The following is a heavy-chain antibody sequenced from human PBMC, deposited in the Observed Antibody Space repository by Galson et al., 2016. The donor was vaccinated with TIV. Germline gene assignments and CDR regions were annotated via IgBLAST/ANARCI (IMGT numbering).Heavy chain of an antibody. CDR1: GYTFTSFD. J-gene: IGHJ4*02. CDR2: MSPSNGNT. Sequence: SVKVSCKASGYTFTSFDISWIRQAPGQGLEWMGWMSPSNGNTGYAQKFRGRITMTRHPSTTTVYMVLSGLTSEDTAVYYCARGHYYDSSGYSFDFWGQGTLVTVSS. CDR3: ARGHYYDSSGYSFDF. V-gene: IGHV1-8*01. D-gene: IGHD3-22*01.